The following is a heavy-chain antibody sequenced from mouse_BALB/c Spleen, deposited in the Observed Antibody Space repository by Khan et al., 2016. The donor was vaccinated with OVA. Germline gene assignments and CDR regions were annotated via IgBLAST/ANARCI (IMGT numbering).Heavy chain of an antibody. J-gene: IGHJ2*01. Sequence: EVELVESGGGLVQPGGSRKLSCAASGFTFSSYGMHWVRQAPEKGLEWVAYISGDSNTIYYADTVKGRFTLSRDNPKNTLFLQMTSLMSDDTASYYGATSYFDGNYFDYWGPGTTLTVSS. CDR3: ATSYFDGNYFDY. CDR2: ISGDSNTI. V-gene: IGHV5-17*02. CDR1: GFTFSSYG. D-gene: IGHD1-1*01.